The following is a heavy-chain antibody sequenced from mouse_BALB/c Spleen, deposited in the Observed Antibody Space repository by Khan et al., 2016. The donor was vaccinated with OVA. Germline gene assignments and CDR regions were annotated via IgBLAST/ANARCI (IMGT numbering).Heavy chain of an antibody. CDR3: ARPPYFSYTLDH. CDR1: GYTFTNYG. D-gene: IGHD2-10*01. CDR2: INTYTGEP. Sequence: QIQLVQSVPELKKPGETVKISCKASGYTFTNYGMNWVKQSPGKALKWMGWINTYTGEPTYADDFKGRFAFSLETSASTAYLQINNLKNEDTATYFCARPPYFSYTLDHWGQGTSGTVSA. V-gene: IGHV9-3-1*01. J-gene: IGHJ4*01.